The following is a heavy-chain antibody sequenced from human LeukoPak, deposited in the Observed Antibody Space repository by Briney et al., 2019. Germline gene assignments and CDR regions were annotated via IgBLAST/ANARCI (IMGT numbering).Heavy chain of an antibody. Sequence: SVKVSCKASGGTFSSYAISWVRQAPGQGLEWMGRIIPIFGTANYAQKFQGRVTITTDESTSTAYMELSSLRSEDTAVYYCARGWVYYDSSGYYTYYFDYWGQGTLVTVSS. V-gene: IGHV1-69*05. J-gene: IGHJ4*02. CDR1: GGTFSSYA. CDR3: ARGWVYYDSSGYYTYYFDY. CDR2: IIPIFGTA. D-gene: IGHD3-22*01.